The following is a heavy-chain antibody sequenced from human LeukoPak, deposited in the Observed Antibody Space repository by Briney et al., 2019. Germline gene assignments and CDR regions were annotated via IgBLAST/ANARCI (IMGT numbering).Heavy chain of an antibody. D-gene: IGHD3-22*01. CDR1: GFTFSSYA. V-gene: IGHV3-30*04. CDR3: ARAPSYDSSGYYWDDY. J-gene: IGHJ4*02. Sequence: GGSLRLSCAASGFTFSSYAMHWVRQAPGKGLEWVAFISYNRSNKYYADSVKGRFTISRDNSKNTLYLQMNSLRAEDTAVYYCARAPSYDSSGYYWDDYWGQGTLVTVSS. CDR2: ISYNRSNK.